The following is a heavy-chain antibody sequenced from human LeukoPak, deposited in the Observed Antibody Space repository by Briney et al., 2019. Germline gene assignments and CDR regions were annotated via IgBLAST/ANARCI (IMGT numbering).Heavy chain of an antibody. Sequence: SGGSLRLSCAASGFTMSHYGVSWVRQAPGKGLEWISGIRSAVETTHYADSVKGRFIISRDNSKNALSLQLNSLRPEGTALYYCAKHFCTGLDCSLFDSWGQGTLVTVSS. D-gene: IGHD3/OR15-3a*01. J-gene: IGHJ4*02. CDR3: AKHFCTGLDCSLFDS. CDR1: GFTMSHYG. CDR2: IRSAVETT. V-gene: IGHV3-23*01.